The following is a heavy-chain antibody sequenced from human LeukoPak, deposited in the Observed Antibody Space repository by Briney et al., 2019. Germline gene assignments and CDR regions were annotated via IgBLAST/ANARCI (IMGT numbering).Heavy chain of an antibody. D-gene: IGHD6-13*01. CDR1: GYTFTGYY. CDR2: INPNSGGT. CDR3: ARLAAAAGRSWFDP. Sequence: ASVKVSCKASGYTFTGYYMHWVRQAPGQGLEWMGWINPNSGGTNYAQKFQGRVTMTRDTSISTAYMELSRLRSDDTAVYYCARLAAAAGRSWFDPWGQGTLVTVSS. J-gene: IGHJ5*02. V-gene: IGHV1-2*02.